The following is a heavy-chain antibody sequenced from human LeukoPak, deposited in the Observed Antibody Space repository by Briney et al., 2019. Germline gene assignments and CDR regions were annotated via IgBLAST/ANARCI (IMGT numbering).Heavy chain of an antibody. CDR2: ISSNGGST. V-gene: IGHV3-64*01. D-gene: IGHD4-11*01. Sequence: GGSLRLSCAASGFTLSSYAMHWVRQAPGKGLEYVSAISSNGGSTYYANSVKGRFTISRDNSKNSLFLQLNSLRAEDTAIYYCARSPTVITFYFDYWGHGTLVTVSS. J-gene: IGHJ4*01. CDR1: GFTLSSYA. CDR3: ARSPTVITFYFDY.